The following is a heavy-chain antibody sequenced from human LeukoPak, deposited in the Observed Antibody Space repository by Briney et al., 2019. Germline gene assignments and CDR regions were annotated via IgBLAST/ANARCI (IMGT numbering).Heavy chain of an antibody. Sequence: ASVKVSCKASGYTFTSFAMYWVRQAPGQSPEWMGWINTGNGNPQYSDKFQARVTITRNTSISTAYMELSSLRSEDTAVYYCARGNDFWSGTDRGGWFDPWGQGTLVTVSS. J-gene: IGHJ5*02. D-gene: IGHD3-3*01. CDR2: INTGNGNP. CDR1: GYTFTSFA. CDR3: ARGNDFWSGTDRGGWFDP. V-gene: IGHV1-3*04.